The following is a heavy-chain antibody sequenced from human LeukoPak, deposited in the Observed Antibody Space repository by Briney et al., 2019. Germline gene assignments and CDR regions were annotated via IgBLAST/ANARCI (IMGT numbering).Heavy chain of an antibody. V-gene: IGHV3-48*01. CDR3: AREAYDSSGYYRESDY. CDR1: GFTFSSYE. CDR2: ISSSSSTI. D-gene: IGHD3-22*01. J-gene: IGHJ4*02. Sequence: GGSLRLSCAVSGFTFSSYEMNWVRQAPGKGLEWVSYISSSSSTIYYADSVKGRFTISRDNAKNSLYLQMNSLRAEDTAVYYCAREAYDSSGYYRESDYWGQGTLVTVSS.